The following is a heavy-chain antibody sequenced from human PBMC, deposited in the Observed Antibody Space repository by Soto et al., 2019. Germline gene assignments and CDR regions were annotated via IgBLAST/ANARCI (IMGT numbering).Heavy chain of an antibody. J-gene: IGHJ6*02. CDR1: GGSISSYY. CDR3: ARDRTVTTSRSLYYYYGMDV. Sequence: SETLSLTCTVSGGSISSYYWSWIRQPAGKGLEWIGRIYTSGRTNYNPSLKSRVTMSVDTSKNLFSLKLSSVTAADTAVYYCARDRTVTTSRSLYYYYGMDVWGQGTTVTVSS. CDR2: IYTSGRT. D-gene: IGHD4-17*01. V-gene: IGHV4-4*07.